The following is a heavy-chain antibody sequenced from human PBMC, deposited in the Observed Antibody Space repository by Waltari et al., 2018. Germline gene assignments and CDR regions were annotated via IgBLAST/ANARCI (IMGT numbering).Heavy chain of an antibody. J-gene: IGHJ6*02. CDR3: TRDEGFYYYYGLDV. CDR1: GFRFSAFA. V-gene: IGHV3-30-3*01. CDR2: ISYDGTQK. Sequence: QLQLVESGGGVVPPGGSLSLSCAGSGFRFSAFAFHWVRQSPGRGLEWVAVISYDGTQKYFADSVRGRFTISRDNSKNIFYLQMDSLRNDDTGVYYCTRDEGFYYYYGLDVWGQGTTVNVSS.